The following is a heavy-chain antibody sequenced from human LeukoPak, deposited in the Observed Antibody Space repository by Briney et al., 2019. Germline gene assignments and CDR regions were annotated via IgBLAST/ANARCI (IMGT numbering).Heavy chain of an antibody. CDR3: ARLCGGDCYDFDY. D-gene: IGHD2-21*02. CDR2: ISYDGSNK. V-gene: IGHV3-30-3*01. CDR1: GFTFSSYA. Sequence: GRSLRLSCAASGFTFSSYAMHWVRQAPGKGLEWVAVISYDGSNKYYADSVKGRFTISRDNSKNTLYPQMNSLRAEDTAVYYCARLCGGDCYDFDYWGQGTLVTVSS. J-gene: IGHJ4*02.